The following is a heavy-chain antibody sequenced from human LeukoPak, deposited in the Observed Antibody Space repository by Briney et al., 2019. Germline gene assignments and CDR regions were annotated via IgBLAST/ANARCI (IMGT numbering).Heavy chain of an antibody. Sequence: PGGSLRLSCAASGFTFDDYAMHWVRQAPGKGLEWVSSISSSTTYIYYADSVRGRFTISRDNAKNSLYLQMNSLRAEDTALYYCAKDRYYYYDSSGYYGYDAFDIWGQGTMVTVSS. CDR3: AKDRYYYYDSSGYYGYDAFDI. J-gene: IGHJ3*02. V-gene: IGHV3-21*04. CDR1: GFTFDDYA. D-gene: IGHD3-22*01. CDR2: ISSSTTYI.